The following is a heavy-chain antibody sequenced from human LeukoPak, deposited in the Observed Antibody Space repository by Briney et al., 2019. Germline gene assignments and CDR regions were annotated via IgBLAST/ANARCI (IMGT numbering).Heavy chain of an antibody. V-gene: IGHV3-9*01. D-gene: IGHD3-3*01. CDR3: AREVSGYDLPPRFDP. CDR2: ISWNSGSI. Sequence: GGSLRLSCAASGFTFDDYAMHWVRQAPGKGLEWVSGISWNSGSIGYADSVKGRFTISRDNAKNSLYLQMNSLRAEDTAVYYCAREVSGYDLPPRFDPWGQGTLVTVSS. CDR1: GFTFDDYA. J-gene: IGHJ5*02.